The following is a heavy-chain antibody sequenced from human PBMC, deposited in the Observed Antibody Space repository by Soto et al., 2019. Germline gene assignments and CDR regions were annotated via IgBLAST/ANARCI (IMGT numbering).Heavy chain of an antibody. D-gene: IGHD3-22*01. V-gene: IGHV4-34*01. Sequence: SETLSLTCAVYGGSFSDYYWTWIRQPPGKGLEWIGEINHSGRSNENPSLRSRVTLSVDTSKNQFSLKLRSVTAADTAVYYCARGISMIVAVQGDAPDKSYFASWGKGSLVTVSS. CDR2: INHSGRS. CDR1: GGSFSDYY. CDR3: ARGISMIVAVQGDAPDKSYFAS. J-gene: IGHJ4*02.